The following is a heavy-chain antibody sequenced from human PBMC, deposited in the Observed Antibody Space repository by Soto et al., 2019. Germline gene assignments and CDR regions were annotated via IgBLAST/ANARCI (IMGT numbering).Heavy chain of an antibody. CDR1: GYSFTSYW. CDR2: IYPGDSDT. V-gene: IGHV5-51*01. CDR3: ASRPILDPAAAHFQH. Sequence: GESLKISCKGSGYSFTSYWIGWVRQMPGKGLEWMGIIYPGDSDTRYSPSFQGQVTISADKSISTAYLQWSSLKASDTAMYYCASRPILDPAAAHFQHWGQGTLVTVSS. J-gene: IGHJ1*01. D-gene: IGHD6-13*01.